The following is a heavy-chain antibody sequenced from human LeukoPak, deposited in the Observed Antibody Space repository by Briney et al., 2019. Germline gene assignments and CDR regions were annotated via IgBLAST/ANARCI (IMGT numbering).Heavy chain of an antibody. Sequence: GGSLRLSCAASGFTFDDYGMKWVRQAPGKGLEWVSDINWSGGTTTYADSVKGRFTISRDNAKNSLFLQMNSLRAEDTALYYCARGTYYYDSSGFVALQYYFDYWGQGTLVTVSS. CDR1: GFTFDDYG. CDR2: INWSGGTT. CDR3: ARGTYYYDSSGFVALQYYFDY. D-gene: IGHD3-22*01. J-gene: IGHJ4*02. V-gene: IGHV3-20*04.